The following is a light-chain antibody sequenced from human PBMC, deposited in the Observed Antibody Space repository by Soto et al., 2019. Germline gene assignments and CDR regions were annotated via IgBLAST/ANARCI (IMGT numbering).Light chain of an antibody. CDR3: LQLKRYPLT. CDR1: EVISSY. V-gene: IGKV1-9*01. J-gene: IGKJ4*01. Sequence: IQLTQSPSSLSASVGDRVAITCRASEVISSYLAWYQEKPGKVPKLLIDTASTLQNGVPSRFSGSGSGTDFTLTISSLQPEDFATYYCLQLKRYPLTFGGGTRVEIK. CDR2: TAS.